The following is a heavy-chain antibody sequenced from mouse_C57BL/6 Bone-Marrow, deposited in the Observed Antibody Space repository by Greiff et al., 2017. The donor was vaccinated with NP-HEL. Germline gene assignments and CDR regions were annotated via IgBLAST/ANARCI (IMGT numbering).Heavy chain of an antibody. CDR1: GYTFTNYW. CDR2: IYPGGGYT. J-gene: IGHJ3*01. CDR3: ARIYDGYSAWFAY. V-gene: IGHV1-63*01. Sequence: QVRLQQSGAELVRPGTSVKMSCKASGYTFTNYWIGWAKQRPGHGLEWIGDIYPGGGYTNYNEKFKGKATLTADKSSSTAYMQFSSLTSEDSAIYYCARIYDGYSAWFAYWGQGTLVTVSA. D-gene: IGHD2-3*01.